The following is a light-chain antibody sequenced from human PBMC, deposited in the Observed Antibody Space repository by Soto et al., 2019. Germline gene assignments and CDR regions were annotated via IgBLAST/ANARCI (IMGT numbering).Light chain of an antibody. V-gene: IGLV2-18*02. CDR1: SSDVGSYDY. CDR3: HSYTSSAIPWV. J-gene: IGLJ3*02. Sequence: QSALIQPPSVSGSPGQSVTISCTGTSSDVGSYDYVSWSQHHPGTVPKPMIYNVNSQPSGVPGRFSGSKSGNMASMTISRLPAGDEAGFYRHSYTSSAIPWVFGGGTKLTVL. CDR2: NVN.